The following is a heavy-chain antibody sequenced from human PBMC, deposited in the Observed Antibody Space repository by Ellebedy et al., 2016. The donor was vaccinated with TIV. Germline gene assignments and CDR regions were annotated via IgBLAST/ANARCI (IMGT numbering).Heavy chain of an antibody. V-gene: IGHV4-34*01. D-gene: IGHD2-21*01. J-gene: IGHJ4*02. CDR3: ARGEDWAKVGY. CDR2: VHPSGTI. CDR1: GGSFSGFY. Sequence: MPSETLSLTCAVNGGSFSGFYWIWIRQPPGKGLEWIGEVHPSGTIYYNPSLTSRVTISVDTSKNQFSLKLRSVTAADTAVYYCARGEDWAKVGYWGQGTLVTVSS.